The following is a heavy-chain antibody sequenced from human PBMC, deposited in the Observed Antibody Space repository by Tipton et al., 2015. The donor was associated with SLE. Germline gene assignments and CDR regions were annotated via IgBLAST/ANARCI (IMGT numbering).Heavy chain of an antibody. CDR2: IHHIGGT. CDR1: GGSTSDRN. CDR3: ARPSVRGFRIDY. J-gene: IGHJ4*02. Sequence: TLSLTCAVYGGSTSDRNWSWIRQPPGKGLEWIGEIHHIGGTKYSPSLNSRVTILIDTSKNQVSLKLSSVTAADTAVYYCARPSVRGFRIDYWGQGTLVTVSS. V-gene: IGHV4-34*01. D-gene: IGHD3-10*01.